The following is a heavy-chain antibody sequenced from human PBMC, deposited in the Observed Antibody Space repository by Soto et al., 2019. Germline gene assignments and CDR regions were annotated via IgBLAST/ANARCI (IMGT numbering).Heavy chain of an antibody. Sequence: ASVKVSCKASGYTFTRYYMHWVRQAPGQGLEWMGIINPSGGSTSYAQKFQGRVTMTRDTSTSTVYMELSSLRSEDTAVYYCARDMREGSIAAAGTGPAEYFQHWGQGTLVTVSS. CDR3: ARDMREGSIAAAGTGPAEYFQH. V-gene: IGHV1-46*01. D-gene: IGHD6-13*01. J-gene: IGHJ1*01. CDR1: GYTFTRYY. CDR2: INPSGGST.